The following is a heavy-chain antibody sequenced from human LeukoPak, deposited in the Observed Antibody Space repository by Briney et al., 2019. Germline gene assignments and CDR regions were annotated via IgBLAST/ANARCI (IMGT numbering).Heavy chain of an antibody. CDR2: INHSGST. CDR3: AGHSYIGTNWFDP. D-gene: IGHD1-14*01. V-gene: IGHV4-34*01. CDR1: GGSFSGYY. J-gene: IGHJ5*02. Sequence: PSETLSLTCAVYGGSFSGYYWSWIRQPPGKGLEWIGEINHSGSTNYNPSLKSRVTISVDTSKNQFSLKLSSVTAADTAGYYCAGHSYIGTNWFDPWGQGTLVTVSS.